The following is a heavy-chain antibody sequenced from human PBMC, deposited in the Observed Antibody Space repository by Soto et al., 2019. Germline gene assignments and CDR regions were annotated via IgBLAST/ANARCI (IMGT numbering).Heavy chain of an antibody. Sequence: SETLSLTCTVSGGSISSGGYYWSWIRQHPGKGLEWIGYIYYSGSTYYNPSLKSRVTISVDTSKNQFSLKLSSVTAADTAVYYCAREIRAPIWSGYVNWFDPWGQGTLVTVSS. CDR2: IYYSGST. D-gene: IGHD3-3*01. J-gene: IGHJ5*02. V-gene: IGHV4-31*03. CDR3: AREIRAPIWSGYVNWFDP. CDR1: GGSISSGGYY.